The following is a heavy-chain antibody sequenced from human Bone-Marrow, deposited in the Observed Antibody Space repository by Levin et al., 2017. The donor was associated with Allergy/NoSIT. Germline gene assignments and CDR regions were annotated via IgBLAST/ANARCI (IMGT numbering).Heavy chain of an antibody. CDR3: ARDCSGTSCSAYHAFDI. V-gene: IGHV3-7*03. CDR2: IKQGGSGT. J-gene: IGHJ3*02. D-gene: IGHD2-2*01. Sequence: PGGSLRLSCAASGFTFSRYWMTWVRQAPGKGLEWVANIKQGGSGTYYVDSVKGRFTISRDDAKNSLYLQMDSLRAEDTAVYYCARDCSGTSCSAYHAFDIWGQGTVVTVSS. CDR1: GFTFSRYW.